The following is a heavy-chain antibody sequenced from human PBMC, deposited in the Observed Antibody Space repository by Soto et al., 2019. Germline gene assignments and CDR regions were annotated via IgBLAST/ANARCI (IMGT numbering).Heavy chain of an antibody. J-gene: IGHJ6*02. V-gene: IGHV1-8*01. D-gene: IGHD3-10*01. CDR2: MNPNSGNT. CDR1: GYTFTSYD. Sequence: ASVKVSCKASGYTFTSYDINWVRQATGQGLEWMGWMNPNSGNTGYAQKFQGRVTMTRNTSISTAYMELSSLRSEDTAVYYCARWGQYGSGSYRYYYYGMDVWGQGTTVTVSS. CDR3: ARWGQYGSGSYRYYYYGMDV.